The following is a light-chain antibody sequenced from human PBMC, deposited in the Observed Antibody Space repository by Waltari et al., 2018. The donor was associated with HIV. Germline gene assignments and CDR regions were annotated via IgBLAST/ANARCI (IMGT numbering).Light chain of an antibody. Sequence: DIQMTQSPSSLSASVGDRVTITCRASHAISNSLAWYQQKPGKAPKLLLYAASRMESGVPSRFSGSRSGTDYALTISSLQPEDFAVYYCQQYCSPPPLTFGGGTKVEIK. CDR2: AAS. J-gene: IGKJ4*01. V-gene: IGKV1-NL1*01. CDR3: QQYCSPPPLT. CDR1: HAISNS.